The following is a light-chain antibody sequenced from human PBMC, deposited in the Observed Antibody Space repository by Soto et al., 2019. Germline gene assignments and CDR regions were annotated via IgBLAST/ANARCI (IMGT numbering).Light chain of an antibody. Sequence: DIQMTQSPSSLSASVGDRVTITCRASQNIVNSLNWYQQKPGKAPNLLIYAASSLQSGVPSRFSGSGSGTDFTLTIRSLQPEDLATYYCQQSYSFLGTFGGGTKVEIK. V-gene: IGKV1-39*01. CDR2: AAS. CDR3: QQSYSFLGT. CDR1: QNIVNS. J-gene: IGKJ4*01.